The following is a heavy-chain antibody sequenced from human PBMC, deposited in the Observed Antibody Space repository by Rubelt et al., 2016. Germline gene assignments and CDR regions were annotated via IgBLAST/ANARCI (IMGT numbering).Heavy chain of an antibody. V-gene: IGHV3-30*04. CDR1: SYA. J-gene: IGHJ4*02. CDR2: ISYDGSNK. D-gene: IGHD3-10*01. CDR3: ARWEALYYGSESYPILDF. Sequence: SYAMHWVRQAPGKGLEWVAVISYDGSNKYYADSVKGRFTISRDNSKNTLYLQMNSLRAEDTAVYYCARWEALYYGSESYPILDFWGQGTLVTVSS.